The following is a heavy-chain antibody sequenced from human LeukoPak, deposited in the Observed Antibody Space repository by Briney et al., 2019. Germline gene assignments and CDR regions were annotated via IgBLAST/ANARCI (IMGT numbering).Heavy chain of an antibody. Sequence: ASVKVSCKASGYTFTYYYMHWVRQAPGQGLEWMGIINPSGGGPTYAQKFQGRVTMTSDTSTRTVYMELSSLRSEDTAVYYCARRSGGDSRYFDNWGQGTLVTVSS. J-gene: IGHJ4*02. CDR1: GYTFTYYY. CDR3: ARRSGGDSRYFDN. D-gene: IGHD2-21*01. V-gene: IGHV1-46*01. CDR2: INPSGGGP.